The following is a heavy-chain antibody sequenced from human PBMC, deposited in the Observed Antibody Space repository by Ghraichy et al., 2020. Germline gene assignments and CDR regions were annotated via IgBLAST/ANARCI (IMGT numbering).Heavy chain of an antibody. Sequence: GGSLRLSCAASGFTFSSYAMSWVRQAPGKRLEWLSGISGSGGSTNYADSVKGRFTISRDNSKNTLYLQMNSLRAEDTAVYYCAKDYAYSISWFSGDYWGQGTLVTVSS. CDR3: AKDYAYSISWFSGDY. CDR1: GFTFSSYA. D-gene: IGHD6-13*01. J-gene: IGHJ4*02. V-gene: IGHV3-23*01. CDR2: ISGSGGST.